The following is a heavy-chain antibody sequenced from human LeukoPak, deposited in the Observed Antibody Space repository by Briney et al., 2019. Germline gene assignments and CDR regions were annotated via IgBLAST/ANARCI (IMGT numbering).Heavy chain of an antibody. D-gene: IGHD2-8*02. CDR1: GFTFSDYY. V-gene: IGHV3-11*01. CDR3: ARTQEQSLVDAFDI. J-gene: IGHJ3*02. Sequence: GGSLRLSCAASGFTFSDYYMSWIRQAPGKGLEWVSYISSSGSTIYYADSVKGRFSISRDNAKNSLYLQTNSLRAEDTAVYYCARTQEQSLVDAFDIWGQGTMVTVSS. CDR2: ISSSGSTI.